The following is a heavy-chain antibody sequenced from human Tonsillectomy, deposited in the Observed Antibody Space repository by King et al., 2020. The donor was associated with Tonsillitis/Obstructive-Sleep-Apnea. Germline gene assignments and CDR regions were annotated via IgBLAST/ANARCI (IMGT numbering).Heavy chain of an antibody. J-gene: IGHJ4*02. V-gene: IGHV5-51*01. CDR2: IYPGDSDT. CDR1: GYTFTNYW. Sequence: EQLVQSGAEVKKPGESLKISCKGSGYTFTNYWIGWVRQMPGKGLEWIGVIYPGDSDTRYSPSFQDHVTMSADKSNSTAYLQWSTLKASDTAMYYCARWQFYTAMATYYFDYWGQGALVTVSS. D-gene: IGHD5-18*01. CDR3: ARWQFYTAMATYYFDY.